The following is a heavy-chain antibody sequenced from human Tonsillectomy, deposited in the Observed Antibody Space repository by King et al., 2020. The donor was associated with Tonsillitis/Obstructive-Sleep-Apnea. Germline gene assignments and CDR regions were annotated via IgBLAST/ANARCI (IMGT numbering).Heavy chain of an antibody. CDR2: ISSNGGST. CDR1: GFTFSSYA. J-gene: IGHJ3*02. D-gene: IGHD1-1*01. V-gene: IGHV3-64D*06. Sequence: VQLVQSGGGLVQPGGSLRLSCSASGFTFSSYAMHWVRQAPGKGLEYVSAISSNGGSTYYADSVKGRFTISRDNSKNTRYLQRSSLRAEDTAVYYCVEGNWNRPEGAFDIWGQGKMVTVSS. CDR3: VEGNWNRPEGAFDI.